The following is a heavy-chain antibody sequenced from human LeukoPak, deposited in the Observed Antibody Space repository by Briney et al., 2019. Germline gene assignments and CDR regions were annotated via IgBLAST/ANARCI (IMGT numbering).Heavy chain of an antibody. CDR1: GYIFTSYF. CDR2: INPAYNTA. J-gene: IGHJ3*02. Sequence: GASVKVSCKTSGYIFTSYFIHWVRQAPGQGLEWMGIINPAYNTATYAQNFQGRITMTGDMSTSSIYMELRNLRSDDTAMYYCARDETYYSDNRRGGSLDIWGHGTMVTVSS. CDR3: ARDETYYSDNRRGGSLDI. D-gene: IGHD3-22*01. V-gene: IGHV1-46*01.